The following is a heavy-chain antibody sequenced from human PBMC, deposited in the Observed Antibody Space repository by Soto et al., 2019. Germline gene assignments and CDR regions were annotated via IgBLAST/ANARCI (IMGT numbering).Heavy chain of an antibody. CDR1: GYTFTSYG. Sequence: QVQLVQSGAEVKKPGASVKVSCKASGYTFTSYGISWVRQAPGQGLEWMGWISAYNGNTNYAQKLQGRVTMTTDTSTRTAYMELRSLRSDDTAVYYCATSYGSGSYYTTFDPWGQGTLVTVSS. J-gene: IGHJ5*02. CDR2: ISAYNGNT. CDR3: ATSYGSGSYYTTFDP. D-gene: IGHD3-10*01. V-gene: IGHV1-18*01.